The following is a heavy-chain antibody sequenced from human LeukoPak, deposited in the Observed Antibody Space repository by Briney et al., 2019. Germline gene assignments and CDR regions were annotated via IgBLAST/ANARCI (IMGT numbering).Heavy chain of an antibody. CDR3: AKWIQLSYFDY. D-gene: IGHD5-18*01. V-gene: IGHV3-23*01. J-gene: IGHJ4*02. CDR2: ISAYGGST. Sequence: GGPLRLSCADSGFTFSNYAMSWVRQAPGKGLEWVSGISAYGGSTYYADTVKGRFTISRDNSKNILYLQMNSLRAEDTAVYYCAKWIQLSYFDYWGQGTLVTVSS. CDR1: GFTFSNYA.